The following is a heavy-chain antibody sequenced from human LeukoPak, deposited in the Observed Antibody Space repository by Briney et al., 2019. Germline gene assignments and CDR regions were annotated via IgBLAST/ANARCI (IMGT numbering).Heavy chain of an antibody. J-gene: IGHJ4*02. CDR2: IKSDGSEK. V-gene: IGHV3-7*01. CDR3: VRALGSPTADH. D-gene: IGHD3-16*01. CDR1: GFTFTNNW. Sequence: GGSLRLSCAASGFTFTNNWMSLVRQAPGKGLEWVANIKSDGSEKYYVDSVEGRFTISRDNAKNTVSLQMDSLRGEDTAVYYCVRALGSPTADHWGQGTLVTVSS.